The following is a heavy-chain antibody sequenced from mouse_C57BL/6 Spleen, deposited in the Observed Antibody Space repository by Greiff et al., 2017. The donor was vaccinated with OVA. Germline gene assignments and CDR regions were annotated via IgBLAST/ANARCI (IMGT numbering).Heavy chain of an antibody. CDR1: GYAFSSSW. J-gene: IGHJ1*03. CDR2: IYPGDGDT. Sequence: VQLQQSGPELVKPGASVKISCKASGYAFSSSWMNWVKQRPGRGLEWIGRIYPGDGDTNYNGKFKGKATLTADKSSSTAYMQLSSLTSEDSAVYFCARCDDYGSSYEYFDVWGKGTTVTVSS. D-gene: IGHD1-1*01. V-gene: IGHV1-82*01. CDR3: ARCDDYGSSYEYFDV.